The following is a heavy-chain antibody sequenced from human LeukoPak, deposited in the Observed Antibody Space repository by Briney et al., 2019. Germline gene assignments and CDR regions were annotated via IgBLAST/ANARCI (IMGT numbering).Heavy chain of an antibody. CDR1: GFTFSSYS. Sequence: GGSLRLSCAASGFTFSSYSMNWVRQAPGKGREWVSSISSSSSYIYYADSVKGRFTISRDNAKNSLYLQMNSLRAEDTAVYYCARDDKYYDILTGYYSYYYYYMDVWGKGTTVTVSS. CDR3: ARDDKYYDILTGYYSYYYYYMDV. V-gene: IGHV3-21*01. D-gene: IGHD3-9*01. CDR2: ISSSSSYI. J-gene: IGHJ6*03.